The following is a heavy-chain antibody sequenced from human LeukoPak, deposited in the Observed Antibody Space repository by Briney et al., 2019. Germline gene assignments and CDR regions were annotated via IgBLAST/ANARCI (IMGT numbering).Heavy chain of an antibody. Sequence: GGSLRLSCAASGFTFSSYAMSWVLQAPGKGLEWVSAISGSGGSTYYADSVKGRFTISRDNSKNTLYLQMNSLRAEDTAVYYCAKDLRYSSSWPGDVDYWGQGTLVTVSS. CDR1: GFTFSSYA. D-gene: IGHD6-13*01. J-gene: IGHJ4*02. CDR2: ISGSGGST. V-gene: IGHV3-23*01. CDR3: AKDLRYSSSWPGDVDY.